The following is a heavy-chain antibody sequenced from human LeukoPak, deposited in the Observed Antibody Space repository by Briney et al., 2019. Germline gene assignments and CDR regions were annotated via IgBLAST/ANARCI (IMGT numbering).Heavy chain of an antibody. V-gene: IGHV3-21*01. CDR3: VRDRGWLSNPGYFDY. CDR2: ISSSSSFI. CDR1: GFTFSSDS. J-gene: IGHJ4*02. Sequence: GGSLRLSCAASGFTFSSDSMNWVRQAPGKGLEWVSFISSSSSFIYYADSLKGRFTISRDNAKNSLYLQMNSLRAEDTAVYYCVRDRGWLSNPGYFDYWGRGTLVTV. D-gene: IGHD3-22*01.